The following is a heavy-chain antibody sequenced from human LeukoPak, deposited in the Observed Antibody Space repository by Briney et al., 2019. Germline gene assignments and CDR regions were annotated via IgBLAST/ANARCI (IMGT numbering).Heavy chain of an antibody. CDR2: ISYSGST. D-gene: IGHD1-26*01. CDR1: GGSISSSSYY. CDR3: AKSGGYGLIDY. V-gene: IGHV4-39*01. J-gene: IGHJ4*02. Sequence: TSETLSLTCTVSGGSISSSSYYWGWIRQPPGKGLEWIGTISYSGSTYYNASLQSRVTISIETSKNQISLRLNSVTAADTAMYYCAKSGGYGLIDYWGQGTLVTVSS.